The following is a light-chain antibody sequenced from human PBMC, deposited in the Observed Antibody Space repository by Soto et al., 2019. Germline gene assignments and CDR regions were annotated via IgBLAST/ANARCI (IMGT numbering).Light chain of an antibody. Sequence: DIQMTQSPSTLSASVGDRVTITCRASQSIGRGLAWYQRKPGKAPKLLIYDGSTLESGVPSRFSGGGFGTEFTLTISSLQPDDFATYCCQHYSTVWSFGQGTKVDNK. CDR3: QHYSTVWS. CDR2: DGS. V-gene: IGKV1-5*01. J-gene: IGKJ1*01. CDR1: QSIGRG.